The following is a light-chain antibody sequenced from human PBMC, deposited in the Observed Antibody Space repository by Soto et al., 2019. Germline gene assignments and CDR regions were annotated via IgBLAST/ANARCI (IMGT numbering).Light chain of an antibody. J-gene: IGKJ4*01. V-gene: IGKV3-15*01. Sequence: EIVMTQSPATLSVSPGERVTLSCRASQSVGSTLAWYQQKPGQAPRLLISGASTRATVIPARFSGSGSGTEFTLTISSLQSEDLAVYYCQQYNSWPITFGGGTKVEIK. CDR2: GAS. CDR3: QQYNSWPIT. CDR1: QSVGST.